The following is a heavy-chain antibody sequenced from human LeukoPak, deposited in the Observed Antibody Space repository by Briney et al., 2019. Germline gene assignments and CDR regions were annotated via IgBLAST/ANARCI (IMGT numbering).Heavy chain of an antibody. CDR3: ARARDYGGNWHYYYYMDV. V-gene: IGHV4-31*03. D-gene: IGHD4-23*01. CDR1: GGSISSGGFY. CDR2: IYYSGST. Sequence: SETLSLTCTVSGGSISSGGFYWRWIRKHPGKGLEWIGYIYYSGSTYYNPSLKSRVTISVDTSKNQFSLKLSSVTAADTAVYYCARARDYGGNWHYYYYMDVWGKGTTVTVSS. J-gene: IGHJ6*03.